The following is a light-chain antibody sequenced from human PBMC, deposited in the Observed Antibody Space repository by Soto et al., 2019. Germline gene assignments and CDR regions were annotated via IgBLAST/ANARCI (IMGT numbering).Light chain of an antibody. V-gene: IGKV3-20*01. J-gene: IGKJ1*01. CDR1: QSVSSSS. Sequence: EIVLTQSPGTLSLSPGERATLFGRASQSVSSSSFAWYQQKPGQAPRLLIYGASSRTTGIPDRFSGSGSGTDFTLTISRLEPEDFAVYYCQDYGSSRTFGQGTKVEIK. CDR2: GAS. CDR3: QDYGSSRT.